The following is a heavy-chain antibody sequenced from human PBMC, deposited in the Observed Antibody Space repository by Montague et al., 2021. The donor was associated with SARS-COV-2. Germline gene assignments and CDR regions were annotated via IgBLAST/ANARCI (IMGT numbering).Heavy chain of an antibody. CDR2: IYYNGST. V-gene: IGHV4-59*13. Sequence: SETLSLTCTVSGGSISSYYWSWTRQPPGKGLEWIGYIYYNGSTNYNPSLKSRVTISVDTSKNQFSLTLSSVTAADTAVYYCARDLGDYWGQGTLVTVSS. CDR3: ARDLGDY. J-gene: IGHJ4*02. CDR1: GGSISSYY.